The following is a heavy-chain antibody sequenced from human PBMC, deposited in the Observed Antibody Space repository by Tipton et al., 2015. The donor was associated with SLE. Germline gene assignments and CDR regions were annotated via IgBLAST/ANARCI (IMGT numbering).Heavy chain of an antibody. Sequence: TLSLTCAVYGGSFSGYYWSWIRQPPGKGLEWIGEINHSGSTNYNPSLKSRVTISVDTSKNQFSLKLSSVTAADTAVYYCARVSRHYFDYWGQGTLVTVSS. CDR1: GGSFSGYY. D-gene: IGHD1-14*01. V-gene: IGHV4-34*01. CDR2: INHSGST. J-gene: IGHJ4*02. CDR3: ARVSRHYFDY.